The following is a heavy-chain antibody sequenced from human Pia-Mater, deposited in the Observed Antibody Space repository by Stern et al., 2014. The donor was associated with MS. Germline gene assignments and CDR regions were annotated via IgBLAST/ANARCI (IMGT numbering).Heavy chain of an antibody. CDR2: INPDGGRT. Sequence: VQLVQPGAEVKKPGASVKLSCTASGNTFSTYSIHWVRQAPGQGLVWMGMINPDGGRTTYAQEFRARVTMTRDTPTSTVDMQLSSLRSEDTAFYYCASPLPSANWGQGTLVTVSS. V-gene: IGHV1-46*01. CDR3: ASPLPSAN. J-gene: IGHJ4*02. CDR1: GNTFSTYS.